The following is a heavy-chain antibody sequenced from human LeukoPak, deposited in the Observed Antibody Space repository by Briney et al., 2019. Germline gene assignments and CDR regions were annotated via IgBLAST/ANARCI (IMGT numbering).Heavy chain of an antibody. V-gene: IGHV4-59*12. CDR1: GGSITSYY. D-gene: IGHD2-2*01. CDR2: FYYTGST. CDR3: ARSRRSSTSCYRPKETWFHP. Sequence: SETLSLTCTVSGGSITSYYWSWIRQPPGKGLEWIGHFYYTGSTNYNPSLKSRVTISAETSRNQFSLRLNSVTAADTAVYYCARSRRSSTSCYRPKETWFHPWGKGTLVTVSS. J-gene: IGHJ5*02.